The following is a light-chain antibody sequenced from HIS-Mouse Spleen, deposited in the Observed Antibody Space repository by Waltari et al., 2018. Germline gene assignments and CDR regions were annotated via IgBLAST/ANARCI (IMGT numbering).Light chain of an antibody. Sequence: QSALTQPASVSGSPGQSITISCTGTSSDVGGYNYVSWYQQPPGKAPKLMIYDVSNRPSGVSNRFSVSKSGNTASLTISGLQAEDEADYYCSSYTSSSTEVFGGGTKLTVL. CDR3: SSYTSSSTEV. J-gene: IGLJ2*01. CDR2: DVS. V-gene: IGLV2-14*03. CDR1: SSDVGGYNY.